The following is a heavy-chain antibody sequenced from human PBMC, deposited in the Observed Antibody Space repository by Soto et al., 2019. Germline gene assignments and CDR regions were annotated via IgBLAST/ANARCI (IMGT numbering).Heavy chain of an antibody. CDR2: IKHDGSDQ. D-gene: IGHD3-10*01. V-gene: IGHV3-7*01. CDR3: VRGGGSLDY. CDR1: GFSFSNYW. J-gene: IGHJ4*02. Sequence: EVQLVESGGGLVQPGGSLRLSCAVSGFSFSNYWMSWVRQAPGKGLEWVANIKHDGSDQYYVDSMRGRFTISRDNAKNSLYLQRNSLRAEDTAVYYCVRGGGSLDYWGQGTLVTVSS.